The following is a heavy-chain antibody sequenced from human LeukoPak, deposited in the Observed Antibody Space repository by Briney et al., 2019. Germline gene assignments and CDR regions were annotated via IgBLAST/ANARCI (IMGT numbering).Heavy chain of an antibody. CDR2: LTDSGVYT. Sequence: GASLRLSCAASGFTFSTYAMSWVRQAPRQGLEWVSTLTDSGVYTYYADSVKGRFTISRDNSENTLYLQMNGLRAGDTAVYYCAKGIVGATRNLDSWGRGTRVTVSS. J-gene: IGHJ4*02. V-gene: IGHV3-23*01. D-gene: IGHD1-26*01. CDR3: AKGIVGATRNLDS. CDR1: GFTFSTYA.